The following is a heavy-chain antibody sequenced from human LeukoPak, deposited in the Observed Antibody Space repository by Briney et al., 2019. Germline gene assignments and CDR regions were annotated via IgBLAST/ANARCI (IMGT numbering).Heavy chain of an antibody. J-gene: IGHJ4*02. CDR1: GGSISSGDYY. CDR2: IYYSGST. Sequence: SETLSLTCTVSGGSISSGDYYWSWVRQPPGKGLEWIGSIYYSGSTYYSPSLKSRVTISVDTSKHLFSLKLSSVNAADTAVYYCARVNGWFGEVGYWGQGTLVTVSS. CDR3: ARVNGWFGEVGY. D-gene: IGHD3-10*01. V-gene: IGHV4-30-4*01.